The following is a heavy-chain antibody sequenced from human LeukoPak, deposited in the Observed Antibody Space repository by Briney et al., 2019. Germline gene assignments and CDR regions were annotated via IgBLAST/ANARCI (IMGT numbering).Heavy chain of an antibody. D-gene: IGHD3-10*01. CDR2: ISSSSSTI. CDR1: GFTFSSYS. CDR3: AREPYGSGSYPLDY. Sequence: GGSLRLSCAASGFTFSSYSMNWVRQAPGKGLEWVSYISSSSSTIYYADSVKGRFTISRDNAKNSLYLQMNSLRAEDTAVYYCAREPYGSGSYPLDYWGQGTLVTVSS. V-gene: IGHV3-48*01. J-gene: IGHJ4*02.